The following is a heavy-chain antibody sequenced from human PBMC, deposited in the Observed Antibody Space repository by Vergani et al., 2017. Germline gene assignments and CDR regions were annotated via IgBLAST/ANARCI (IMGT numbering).Heavy chain of an antibody. Sequence: QVQLVESGGGVVQPGESLRLSCAASGFPFSTYGMHWVRQAPGKGLEWVAFIQKDGIDKFYADSVRGRFTISRDNSKSTLYLQMNSLRTEDTAVYYCATKSCGTPGCQIGYFREWGQGTLGTVSS. J-gene: IGHJ1*01. CDR1: GFPFSTYG. CDR2: IQKDGIDK. CDR3: ATKSCGTPGCQIGYFRE. D-gene: IGHD1-1*01. V-gene: IGHV3-30*02.